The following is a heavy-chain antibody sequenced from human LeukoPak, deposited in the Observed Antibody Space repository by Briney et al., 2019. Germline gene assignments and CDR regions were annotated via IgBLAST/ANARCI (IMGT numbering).Heavy chain of an antibody. CDR3: ARGGQL. D-gene: IGHD1-1*01. V-gene: IGHV3-48*02. CDR1: GFTFSSYS. Sequence: GGSLRLSCAASGFTFSSYSMNWVRQAPGKGLEWISHISSSSSTTSYADSVKGRFTISRDNVKESLYLQMNSLRDEDTAMYYCARGGQLGGQGTLATVSS. J-gene: IGHJ4*02. CDR2: ISSSSSTT.